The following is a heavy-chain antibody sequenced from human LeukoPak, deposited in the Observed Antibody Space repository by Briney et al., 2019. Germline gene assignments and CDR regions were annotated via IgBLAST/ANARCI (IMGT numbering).Heavy chain of an antibody. D-gene: IGHD6-19*01. V-gene: IGHV4-28*06. CDR1: GYSISSSNW. CDR3: AKNTAGRDVRYFDY. J-gene: IGHJ4*02. Sequence: SETLSLTCAVSGYSISSSNWWGWIRQPPGKGLEWIGYIYYSGSTNYNPSLKSRVTMSVDTSKNQFSLKLSSVTALDTAVYYCAKNTAGRDVRYFDYWGQGTLVTVSS. CDR2: IYYSGST.